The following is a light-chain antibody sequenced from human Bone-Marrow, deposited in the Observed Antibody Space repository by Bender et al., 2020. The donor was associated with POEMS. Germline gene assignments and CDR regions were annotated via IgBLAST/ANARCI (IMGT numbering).Light chain of an antibody. CDR2: EGT. J-gene: IGLJ1*01. CDR1: TSDVGSSKY. Sequence: QSALTQPASVSGSTGQSITISCTGTTSDVGSSKYVFWYQQYPGKAPRLMIYEGTERPSGVSSRFSASKSDNTASLTISGLQAEDEADYYCCSVATSGAYVFGTGTKVTV. CDR3: CSVATSGAYV. V-gene: IGLV2-23*01.